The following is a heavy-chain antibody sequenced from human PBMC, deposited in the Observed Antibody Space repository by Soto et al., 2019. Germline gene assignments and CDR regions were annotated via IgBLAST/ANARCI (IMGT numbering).Heavy chain of an antibody. CDR2: INAHSGGT. CDR1: GFSFTGYY. CDR3: AKDLTRQLAYWLDP. J-gene: IGHJ5*02. Sequence: ASVKVSCKASGFSFTGYYIHWLRQAPGQGLEWMGWINAHSGGTEYAQKFQGRVALTRDTSIATAYLTLTSLTSDDTALYYCAKDLTRQLAYWLDPWGQGTQVTVSS. D-gene: IGHD6-6*01. V-gene: IGHV1-2*02.